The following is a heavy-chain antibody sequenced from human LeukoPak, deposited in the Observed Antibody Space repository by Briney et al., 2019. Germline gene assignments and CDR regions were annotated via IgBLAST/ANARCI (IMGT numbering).Heavy chain of an antibody. CDR1: GGTFSSYA. J-gene: IGHJ1*01. CDR2: IIPIFGTA. V-gene: IGHV1-69*13. CDR3: ARDRVAAAGKGYFQH. D-gene: IGHD6-13*01. Sequence: ASVKVSCKASGGTFSSYAISWVRQAPGQGLEWMGGIIPIFGTANYAQKFQGRVTITADESTSTAYMELSSLRAEDTAVYYCARDRVAAAGKGYFQHWGQGTLVTVSS.